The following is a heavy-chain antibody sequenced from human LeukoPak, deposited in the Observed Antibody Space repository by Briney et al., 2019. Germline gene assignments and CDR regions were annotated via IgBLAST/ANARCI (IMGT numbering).Heavy chain of an antibody. J-gene: IGHJ4*02. Sequence: GGSLRLSCAASGFTFDDYGMSWVRHAPGKGLEWVSGINWNGGSTGYADSVKGRFTISRDNAKNSLYLQMNSLRAEDTASYYCARDPVTTGGYDPRFDYWGQGTLVTVSS. CDR3: ARDPVTTGGYDPRFDY. V-gene: IGHV3-20*04. CDR2: INWNGGST. D-gene: IGHD5-12*01. CDR1: GFTFDDYG.